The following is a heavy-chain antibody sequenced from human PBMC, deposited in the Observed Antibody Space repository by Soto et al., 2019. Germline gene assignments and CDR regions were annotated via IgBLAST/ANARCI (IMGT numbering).Heavy chain of an antibody. Sequence: GGSLRLSCAASGFTFSSYGMHWVRQAPGKGLEWVAVISYDGSNKYYADSVKGRFTISRDNSKNTLYLQMNSLRAEDTAVYYCAKAGEGITMVRGVIIRSTSESYYYYGMDVWGQGTTVTVSS. D-gene: IGHD3-10*01. CDR1: GFTFSSYG. CDR2: ISYDGSNK. CDR3: AKAGEGITMVRGVIIRSTSESYYYYGMDV. V-gene: IGHV3-30*18. J-gene: IGHJ6*02.